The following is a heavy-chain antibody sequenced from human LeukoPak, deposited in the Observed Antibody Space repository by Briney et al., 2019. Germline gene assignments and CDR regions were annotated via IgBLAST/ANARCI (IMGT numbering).Heavy chain of an antibody. CDR2: INPNSGGT. CDR3: ARDTQLGNYFDY. V-gene: IGHV1-2*02. D-gene: IGHD5-18*01. Sequence: ASVKVSCKASGYTFTGYYMHWVRQAPGQGLEWMGWINPNSGGTNYAQKFQGRVTMTRDTSISTAYMELSRLRSDDTAVYYCARDTQLGNYFDYWGQGTLVTVSS. CDR1: GYTFTGYY. J-gene: IGHJ4*02.